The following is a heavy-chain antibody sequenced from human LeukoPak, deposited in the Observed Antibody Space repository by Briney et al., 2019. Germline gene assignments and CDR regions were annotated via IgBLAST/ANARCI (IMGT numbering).Heavy chain of an antibody. CDR1: GFTFIGSA. V-gene: IGHV3-73*01. CDR2: ISSKANSYAT. J-gene: IGHJ5*02. D-gene: IGHD5-24*01. CDR3: TPYRDRNLFDP. Sequence: GGSLRLSCAASGFTFIGSALDCVRQASGKGLEWVGRISSKANSYATTYAASVNGRFTISRDDSKNTAYLQMNSLKTEDTAVYYCTPYRDRNLFDPWGQGTLVTVSS.